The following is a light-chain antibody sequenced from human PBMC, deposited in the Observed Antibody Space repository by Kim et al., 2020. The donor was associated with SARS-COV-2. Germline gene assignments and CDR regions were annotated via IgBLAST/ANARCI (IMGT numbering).Light chain of an antibody. J-gene: IGKJ1*01. V-gene: IGKV1-8*01. CDR2: AAS. CDR3: QQYYSYPWT. CDR1: QGMSSY. Sequence: ASEGDRGTSTGRASQGMSSYLAWYQQKPGKAPKLLIYAASTLQSGVPSRFSGSGSGKDFTLTISCLQSEDFATYYCQQYYSYPWTFGQGTKVDIK.